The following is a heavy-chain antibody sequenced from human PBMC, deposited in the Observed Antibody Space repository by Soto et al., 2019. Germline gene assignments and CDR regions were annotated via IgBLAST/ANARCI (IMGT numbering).Heavy chain of an antibody. CDR3: ARIGYCSGGSCYEAYN. D-gene: IGHD2-15*01. J-gene: IGHJ4*02. Sequence: EVQLVESGGGLVQPGGSPRLSCAASGFTFSNYWMSWVRQAPGKGLEWVANIKQDGSEKYYVDSVKGRFTISRDNGKNSLYLQMNSLRAEDTAVYYCARIGYCSGGSCYEAYNWGQGTLVTVSS. V-gene: IGHV3-7*01. CDR2: IKQDGSEK. CDR1: GFTFSNYW.